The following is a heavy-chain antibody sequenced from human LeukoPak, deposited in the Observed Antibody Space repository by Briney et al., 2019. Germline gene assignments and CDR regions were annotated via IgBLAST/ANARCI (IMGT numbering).Heavy chain of an antibody. V-gene: IGHV1-18*01. CDR1: GYTFTSYG. Sequence: GASVKVSCKASGYTFTSYGISWVRQAPGQGLEWMGWISAYNGNTNYAQKLQGRVTMTTDTSTSTAYMELRSLRSDDTAVYYCARVGTYYYDSSAQYVDFFDYWGQGTLVTVSS. D-gene: IGHD3-22*01. CDR2: ISAYNGNT. CDR3: ARVGTYYYDSSAQYVDFFDY. J-gene: IGHJ4*02.